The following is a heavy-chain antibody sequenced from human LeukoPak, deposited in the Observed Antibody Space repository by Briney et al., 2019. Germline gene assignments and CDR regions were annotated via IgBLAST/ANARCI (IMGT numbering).Heavy chain of an antibody. V-gene: IGHV3-48*04. CDR3: AREVPAAYNWFDP. Sequence: GGSLRLSCAASGFTFSSYSMNWVRQAPGKGLEWVSYISSSSSAIYYADSVKGRFTISRDNAKNSLYLQMNSLRAEDTAVYYCAREVPAAYNWFDPWGQGTLVTVSS. CDR2: ISSSSSAI. D-gene: IGHD2-2*01. J-gene: IGHJ5*02. CDR1: GFTFSSYS.